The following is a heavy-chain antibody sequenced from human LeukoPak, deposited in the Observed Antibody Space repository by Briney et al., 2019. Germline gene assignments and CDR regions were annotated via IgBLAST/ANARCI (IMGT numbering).Heavy chain of an antibody. V-gene: IGHV4-61*02. CDR2: IFISGST. J-gene: IGHJ4*02. D-gene: IGHD3-16*01. Sequence: SETLSLTCTVSGGSISSGSYYWNWIRQPAGKGLEWIGLIFISGSTNYNPSLKSRVTISVDTSKNHFSLKLSSVTAADTAVYYCARGGVDFDYWSQGTLVTVSS. CDR3: ARGGVDFDY. CDR1: GGSISSGSYY.